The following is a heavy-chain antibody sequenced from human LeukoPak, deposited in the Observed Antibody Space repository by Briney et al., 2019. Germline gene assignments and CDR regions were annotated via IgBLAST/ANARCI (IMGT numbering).Heavy chain of an antibody. V-gene: IGHV4-61*02. Sequence: PSETLSLTCSVSGVSIGNSHYYWGWIRQPAGKGLEWIGRVYFSGSTNYNPSLKGRVTISVDTSKNQFSLNLMSVTAADTAVYYCVKDGGHTALDPWGQGTQVTVSS. CDR1: GVSIGNSHYY. J-gene: IGHJ5*02. D-gene: IGHD3-16*01. CDR3: VKDGGHTALDP. CDR2: VYFSGST.